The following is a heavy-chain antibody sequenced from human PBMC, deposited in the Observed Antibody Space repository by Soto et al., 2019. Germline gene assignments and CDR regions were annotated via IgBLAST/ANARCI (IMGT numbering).Heavy chain of an antibody. CDR1: GGTFSSYA. D-gene: IGHD3-3*01. CDR3: ARAVRGVGVVNFFGWFDP. CDR2: IIPIYGTP. V-gene: IGHV1-69*01. Sequence: QVQLVQSGAEVKKPGSSVKVSCKASGGTFSSYAISWVRQAPAQGLEWMGGIIPIYGTPSYAQKFQGRATITADESTSTAYMELSSLRSEDTAVYYCARAVRGVGVVNFFGWFDPWGQGTLVIVSS. J-gene: IGHJ5*02.